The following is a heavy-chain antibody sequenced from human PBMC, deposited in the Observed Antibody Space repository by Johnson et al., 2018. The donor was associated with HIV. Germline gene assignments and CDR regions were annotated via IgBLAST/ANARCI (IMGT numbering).Heavy chain of an antibody. CDR3: ARDWFMVQGADAFDI. V-gene: IGHV3-30-3*01. Sequence: QVQLVESGGGVVQPGRSLRLSCAASGFTFSSYAMHWVRQAPGKGLEWVAVISYDGSNKYYADSVKGRFPISRDNSKNTLYLQMNSLRAEDTALYYCARDWFMVQGADAFDIWGQGTMVTVSS. CDR2: ISYDGSNK. D-gene: IGHD3-10*01. CDR1: GFTFSSYA. J-gene: IGHJ3*02.